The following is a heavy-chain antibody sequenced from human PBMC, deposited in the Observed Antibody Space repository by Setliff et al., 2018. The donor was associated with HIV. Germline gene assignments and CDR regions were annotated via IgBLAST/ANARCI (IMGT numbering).Heavy chain of an antibody. CDR1: GYTFTSYA. CDR3: ARTLFPSSSLFSN. Sequence: ASVKVSCKASGYTFTSYAMHWMRQAPGQRLEWMGWINAGNGNTKYSQKFQDRVTITRDTSASTAYMELRLRSEDTAVYYCARTLFPSSSLFSNWGQGALVTVSS. D-gene: IGHD6-13*01. V-gene: IGHV1-3*01. CDR2: INAGNGNT. J-gene: IGHJ4*02.